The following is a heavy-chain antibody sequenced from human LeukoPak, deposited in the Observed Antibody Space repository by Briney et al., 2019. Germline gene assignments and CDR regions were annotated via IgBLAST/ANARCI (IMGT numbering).Heavy chain of an antibody. Sequence: SGTLSLTCAVSGGSISSSSWWSWVRQPPGKGLEWIGEVFHDGSPNYNPSFRGRVTILVDKSKNQFSLNLGSLTAADTAMYYCARADYYDSSGLRWFDPWGQGTLVTVSS. J-gene: IGHJ5*02. D-gene: IGHD3-22*01. CDR2: VFHDGSP. CDR1: GGSISSSSW. V-gene: IGHV4-4*02. CDR3: ARADYYDSSGLRWFDP.